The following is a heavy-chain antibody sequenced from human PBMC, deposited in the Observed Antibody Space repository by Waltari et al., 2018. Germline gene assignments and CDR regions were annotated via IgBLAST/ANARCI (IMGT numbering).Heavy chain of an antibody. CDR1: GYTFTGYY. J-gene: IGHJ3*02. V-gene: IGHV1-2*06. CDR2: INPNSGGT. CDR3: AREGVAVAGDAFDI. Sequence: QVQLVQSGAEVKKPGASVKVSCKASGYTFTGYYMPWVRQAPGQGLEWMGRINPNSGGTNYAQKFQGRVTMTRDTSISTAYMELSRLRSDDTAVYYCAREGVAVAGDAFDIWGQGIMVTVSS. D-gene: IGHD6-19*01.